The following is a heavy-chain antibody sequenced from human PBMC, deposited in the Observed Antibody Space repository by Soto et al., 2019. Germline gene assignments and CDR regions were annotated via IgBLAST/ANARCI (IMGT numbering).Heavy chain of an antibody. CDR2: ISGSGGST. J-gene: IGHJ6*02. D-gene: IGHD6-13*01. CDR3: AKGGLGYSSSWYYYYGMDV. Sequence: GGSLRLSCAASGFTFSSYAMSWVRQAPGKGLEWVSAISGSGGSTYDADSVKGQFTISRDNSKNTLYLQMNSLRAEDTAVYYCAKGGLGYSSSWYYYYGMDVWGQGTPVTVSS. V-gene: IGHV3-23*01. CDR1: GFTFSSYA.